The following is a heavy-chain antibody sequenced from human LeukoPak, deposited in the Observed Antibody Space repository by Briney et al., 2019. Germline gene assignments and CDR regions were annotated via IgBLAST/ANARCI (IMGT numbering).Heavy chain of an antibody. CDR3: ARGPPYGGNAFFEF. V-gene: IGHV4-38-2*02. J-gene: IGHJ4*02. CDR2: IYHDGST. Sequence: SETLSLTCSVSGYSTRSNYYWGWIRQPPGSGLEWIGSIYHDGSTFYNPSLKSRVTISLDTSKNQFSLKLSSVTAADTAVYYSARGPPYGGNAFFEFCGQGTLVTVSS. CDR1: GYSTRSNYY. D-gene: IGHD5-12*01.